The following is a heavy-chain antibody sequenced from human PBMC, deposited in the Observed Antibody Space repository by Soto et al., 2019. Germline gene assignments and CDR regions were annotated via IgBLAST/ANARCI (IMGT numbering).Heavy chain of an antibody. V-gene: IGHV4-4*07. Sequence: SETLSLTCIVSGGSISEKYWNWVRQPPGKGLEWIGLIFANGHTDYNPSLKSRVTMSVDASKNQFSLRLTSMTAADTAVHYCVASLAASGLNWLDPWGRGTLVTVSS. D-gene: IGHD6-13*01. CDR2: IFANGHT. J-gene: IGHJ5*02. CDR1: GGSISEKY. CDR3: VASLAASGLNWLDP.